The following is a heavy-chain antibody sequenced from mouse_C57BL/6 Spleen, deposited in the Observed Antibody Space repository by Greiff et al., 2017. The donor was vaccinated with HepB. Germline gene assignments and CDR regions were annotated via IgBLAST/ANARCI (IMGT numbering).Heavy chain of an antibody. CDR2: IDPEDGET. CDR3: ARSEYYGSSLNWYFDV. CDR1: GFNIKDYY. Sequence: VQLQQSGAELVKPGASVKLSCTASGFNIKDYYMHWVKQRTEQGLEWIGRIDPEDGETKYAPQFQGKATITADTSSNTAYLQLRSLTSEDTAVYNCARSEYYGSSLNWYFDVWGTGTTVTVSS. D-gene: IGHD1-1*01. V-gene: IGHV14-2*01. J-gene: IGHJ1*03.